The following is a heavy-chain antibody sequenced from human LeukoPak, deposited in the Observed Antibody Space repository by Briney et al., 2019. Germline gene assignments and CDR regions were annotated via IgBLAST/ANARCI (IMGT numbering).Heavy chain of an antibody. CDR1: GGSISSGSYY. CDR3: ARGYCTGTSCYKGY. J-gene: IGHJ4*02. D-gene: IGHD2-2*02. Sequence: SETLSLTCTVSGGSISSGSYYWSWIRQPAGKGLEWIGRIYTSGSTNYNPSLKSRVTISVDTSKNQFSLKLSSATAADTAVYYCARGYCTGTSCYKGYWGQGTLVTVSS. V-gene: IGHV4-61*02. CDR2: IYTSGST.